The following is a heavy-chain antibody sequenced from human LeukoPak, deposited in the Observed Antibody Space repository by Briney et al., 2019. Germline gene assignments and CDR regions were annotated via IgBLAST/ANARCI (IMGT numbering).Heavy chain of an antibody. V-gene: IGHV3-21*04. CDR1: GFTFSSYS. D-gene: IGHD2-2*02. CDR2: ISSSSSYT. J-gene: IGHJ4*02. Sequence: PGGSLRLSCAASGFTFSSYSMNWVRQAPGKGLEWVSSISSSSSYTYYAGSVKGRFTISRDNSRNTLYLQMNSLRTEDTAVYYCAKDRVVYCSSTSCYNDYWGQGTLVTVSS. CDR3: AKDRVVYCSSTSCYNDY.